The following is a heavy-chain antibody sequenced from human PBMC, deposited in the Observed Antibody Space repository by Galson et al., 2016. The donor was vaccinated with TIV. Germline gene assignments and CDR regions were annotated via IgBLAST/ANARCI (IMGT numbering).Heavy chain of an antibody. CDR1: GFTFSNYP. D-gene: IGHD2-21*01. CDR2: ISYDGRIE. V-gene: IGHV3-30*01. J-gene: IGHJ4*02. Sequence: LRLSCAASGFTFSNYPMHWVRQTPGKGLEWVAVISYDGRIEDYADSVKGRFTVSRDDSRNTLYLQMNSLRTEDTAIYYCARDAVIGTPDYFDYWGQGTLVTVSS. CDR3: ARDAVIGTPDYFDY.